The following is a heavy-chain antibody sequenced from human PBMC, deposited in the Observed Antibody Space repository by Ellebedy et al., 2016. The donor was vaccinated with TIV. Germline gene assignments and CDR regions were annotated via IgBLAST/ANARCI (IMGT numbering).Heavy chain of an antibody. CDR1: GFTFSSYA. D-gene: IGHD3-10*01. V-gene: IGHV3-23*01. Sequence: GGSLRLSCAASGFTFSSYAMSWVRQAPGKGLEWVSAISGSGGSTYYADSVKGRFTISRDNSKSTLYLQMNSLRAEDTAVYYCARNARHKRVYGSGSYYMSIFDYWGQGTLVTVSS. J-gene: IGHJ4*02. CDR3: ARNARHKRVYGSGSYYMSIFDY. CDR2: ISGSGGST.